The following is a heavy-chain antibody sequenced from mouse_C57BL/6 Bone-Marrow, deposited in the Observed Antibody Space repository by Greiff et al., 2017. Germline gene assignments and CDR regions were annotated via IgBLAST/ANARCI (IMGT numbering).Heavy chain of an antibody. D-gene: IGHD1-1*01. J-gene: IGHJ3*01. CDR2: IYPYNGVS. CDR3: ARSNYGSSPWFAY. V-gene: IGHV1-31*01. CDR1: GYSFTGYY. Sequence: VQLQQSGPELVKPGASVKISCKASGYSFTGYYMHWVKQSHGNILDWIGYIYPYNGVSSSNQKFKGKATLSVDKSSSPAYMELRSLTSEDSAVYYCARSNYGSSPWFAYWGQGTLVTVSA.